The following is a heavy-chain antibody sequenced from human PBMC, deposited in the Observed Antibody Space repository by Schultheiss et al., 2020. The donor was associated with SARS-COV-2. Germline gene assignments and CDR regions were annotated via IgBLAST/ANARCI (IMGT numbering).Heavy chain of an antibody. CDR1: GGSISSSSYY. J-gene: IGHJ5*02. CDR3: GVVTTYNWFDP. CDR2: IYHSGST. V-gene: IGHV4-39*01. Sequence: SETLSLTCTVSGGSISSSSYYWGWIRQPPGKGLEWIGEIYHSGSTNFNPSLRSRVTISVDTSKNQFSLRLSSVTAADTAVYYCGVVTTYNWFDPWGQGTLVTVSS. D-gene: IGHD4-17*01.